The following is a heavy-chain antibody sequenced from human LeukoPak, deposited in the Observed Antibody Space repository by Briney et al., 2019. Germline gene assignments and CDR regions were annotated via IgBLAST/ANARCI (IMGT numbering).Heavy chain of an antibody. CDR3: ARIGRYYCSSTNCYKGPFDY. CDR2: ISSSGSTI. D-gene: IGHD2-2*02. J-gene: IGHJ4*02. V-gene: IGHV3-48*03. Sequence: GGSLRLSCAASGFTFSSYEMNWVRQAPGKGLDWVSYISSSGSTIYYADSVKGRFTISRDNAKNSLYLQMNSLRAEDTAVYYCARIGRYYCSSTNCYKGPFDYWGQGTLVTVSS. CDR1: GFTFSSYE.